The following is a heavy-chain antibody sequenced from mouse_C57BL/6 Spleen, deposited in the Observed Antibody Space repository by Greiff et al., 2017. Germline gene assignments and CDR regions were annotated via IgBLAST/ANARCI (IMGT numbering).Heavy chain of an antibody. V-gene: IGHV1-9*01. D-gene: IGHD2-4*01. CDR3: ASPIYYDYDGYAMDY. CDR2: ILPGSGST. CDR1: GYTFTGYW. Sequence: VQLQQSGAELMKPGASVKLSCKATGYTFTGYWIEWVKQRPGHGLEWIGEILPGSGSTNYNEKFKGKATFTADTSSNTAYMQLSSLTSEDSAIYYCASPIYYDYDGYAMDYWGQGTSVTVSS. J-gene: IGHJ4*01.